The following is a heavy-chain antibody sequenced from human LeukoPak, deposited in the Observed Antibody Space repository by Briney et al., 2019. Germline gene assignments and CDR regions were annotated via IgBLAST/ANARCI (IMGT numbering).Heavy chain of an antibody. CDR1: GYTFTGYY. CDR3: ARDLEGYCTSSRCVNWFDP. CDR2: INPNSGGT. D-gene: IGHD2-2*01. Sequence: ASVKVSCKASGYTFTGYYMHWVRQAPGQGLEWMGWINPNSGGTNSAQKFQGRVTMTRDTSISTAYMELSRLRSDDTAVYYCARDLEGYCTSSRCVNWFDPWGQGTLVTVSP. J-gene: IGHJ5*02. V-gene: IGHV1-2*02.